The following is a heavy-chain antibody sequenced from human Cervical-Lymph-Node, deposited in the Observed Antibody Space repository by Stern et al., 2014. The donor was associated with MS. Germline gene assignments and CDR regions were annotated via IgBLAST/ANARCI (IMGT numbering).Heavy chain of an antibody. CDR2: ISGSGSGT. D-gene: IGHD1-26*01. J-gene: IGHJ3*01. CDR3: AKDQPGGSYPLDAFEV. Sequence: EVQLVESGGALVQPGASLRLSCAASGFTFSRYAISWVRQAPGKGLEWVSGISGSGSGTYYADSVKGRFTISRDNSKNTLYLQMDTLRAEDTALYYCAKDQPGGSYPLDAFEVWGQGTMVTVSS. V-gene: IGHV3-23*04. CDR1: GFTFSRYA.